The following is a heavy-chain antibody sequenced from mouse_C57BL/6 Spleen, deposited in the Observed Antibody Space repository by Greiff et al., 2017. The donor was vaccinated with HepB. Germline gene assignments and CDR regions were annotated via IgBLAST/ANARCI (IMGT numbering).Heavy chain of an antibody. J-gene: IGHJ4*01. CDR1: GYAFTNYL. Sequence: QVQLQQSGAELVRPGTSVKVSCKASGYAFTNYLIEWVKQRPGQGLEWIGVINPGSGGTNYNEKFKGKATLTADKSSSTAYMQLSSLTSEDSAVYFCARSGGNSDYYAMDYWGQGTSVTVSS. CDR3: ARSGGNSDYYAMDY. CDR2: INPGSGGT. V-gene: IGHV1-54*01. D-gene: IGHD2-1*01.